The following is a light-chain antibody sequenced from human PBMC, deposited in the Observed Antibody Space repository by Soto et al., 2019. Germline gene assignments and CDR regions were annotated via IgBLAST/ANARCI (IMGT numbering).Light chain of an antibody. CDR1: LNIGDS. CDR3: RQTYNLPRT. CDR2: GAS. Sequence: GDLVTIPCRASLNIGDSLSWFQQKAGKPPTQLIYGASALQSGVPVRFSGSASGTDFTLTIRNMQREDFATYYCRQTYNLPRTFGQGTKVDI. J-gene: IGKJ1*01. V-gene: IGKV1-39*01.